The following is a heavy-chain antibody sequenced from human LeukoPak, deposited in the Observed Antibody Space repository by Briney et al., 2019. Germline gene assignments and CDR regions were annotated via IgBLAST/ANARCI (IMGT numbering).Heavy chain of an antibody. CDR1: GGTFSSYA. Sequence: ASVKVSCKASGGTFSSYAISWVRQAPGQGLEWMGRIIPILGIANYAQKFQGGVTITADKSTSTAYMELSSLRSEDTAVYYCACAVRVGATERDYWGQGTLVTVSS. D-gene: IGHD1-26*01. J-gene: IGHJ4*02. V-gene: IGHV1-69*04. CDR2: IIPILGIA. CDR3: ACAVRVGATERDY.